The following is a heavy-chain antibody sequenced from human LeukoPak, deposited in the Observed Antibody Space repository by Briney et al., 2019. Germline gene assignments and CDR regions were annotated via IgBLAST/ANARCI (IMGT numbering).Heavy chain of an antibody. CDR3: ARAGYSSGWYYFDY. D-gene: IGHD6-19*01. J-gene: IGHJ4*02. V-gene: IGHV5-51*01. CDR1: GYSFTNYW. Sequence: GESLKISCKGSGYSFTNYWIGWVRQMPGKGLEWIVIIYPGDSDTRYSPSFQGQVTISADKSISTAYLQRSSLKASDTDMYYCARAGYSSGWYYFDYWGQGTLVTVYS. CDR2: IYPGDSDT.